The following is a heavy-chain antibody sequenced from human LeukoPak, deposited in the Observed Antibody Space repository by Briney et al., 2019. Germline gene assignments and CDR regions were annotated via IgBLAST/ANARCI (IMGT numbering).Heavy chain of an antibody. CDR2: IIPIFGTA. Sequence: ASVKVSCKASGGTFSSYAISWVRQAPGQGLEWMGGIIPIFGTANYAQKFQGRVTITADESTSTAYMELSSLRSEDTAVYYCAEEVYDNAFDIWGQGTMVTVSS. CDR1: GGTFSSYA. D-gene: IGHD2-8*01. V-gene: IGHV1-69*13. CDR3: AEEVYDNAFDI. J-gene: IGHJ3*02.